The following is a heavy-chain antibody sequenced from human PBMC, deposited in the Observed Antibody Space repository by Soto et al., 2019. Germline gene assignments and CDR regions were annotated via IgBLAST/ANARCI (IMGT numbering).Heavy chain of an antibody. CDR1: DYTFTSYD. Sequence: QVQLVQSGAEVKKPGASVKVSCKASDYTFTSYDISWVRQAPGQGLEWMGWISAYSGNTNYAQKFQGRVTMTTDTSTSTAYVALRSLRSDDTAVYYCAREGQTEYYFDYWGRGTLVTVSS. CDR2: ISAYSGNT. CDR3: AREGQTEYYFDY. V-gene: IGHV1-18*01. J-gene: IGHJ4*02.